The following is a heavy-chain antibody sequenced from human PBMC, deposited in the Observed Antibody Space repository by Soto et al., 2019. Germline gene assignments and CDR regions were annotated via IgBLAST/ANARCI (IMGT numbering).Heavy chain of an antibody. CDR3: ARGGVEPFDY. V-gene: IGHV3-74*01. J-gene: IGHJ4*02. CDR1: GFTFRNYW. Sequence: SLRLSCAASGFTFRNYWMHWVRQAPGKGPVWVSRISDYGRVNYADSVEGRFTISRDDAKSELYLQMSSLRLEDTAVYYCARGGVEPFDYWGQGALVTVSS. CDR2: ISDYGRV. D-gene: IGHD3-3*01.